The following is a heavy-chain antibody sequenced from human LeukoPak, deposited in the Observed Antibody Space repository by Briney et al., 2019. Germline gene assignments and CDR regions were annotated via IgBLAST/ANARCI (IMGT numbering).Heavy chain of an antibody. V-gene: IGHV1-18*01. Sequence: ASVKVSCKASGYTFTSYGISWVRQAPGQGLEWMGWISAYNGNTNYAQKLQGRVTMTTDTSTSTAYMELRSLRSDDTAVYYCARNYGYYYYYYGMDVWGQGTTVTVFS. D-gene: IGHD4-17*01. J-gene: IGHJ6*02. CDR2: ISAYNGNT. CDR1: GYTFTSYG. CDR3: ARNYGYYYYYYGMDV.